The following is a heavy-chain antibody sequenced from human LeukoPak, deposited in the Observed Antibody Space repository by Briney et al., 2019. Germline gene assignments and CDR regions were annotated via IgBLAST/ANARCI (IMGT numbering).Heavy chain of an antibody. CDR2: ISGSGGST. Sequence: GGSLRLSCAASGFTFSSYAMSWVRQAPGKGLEWVSAISGSGGSTYYADSVKCRFTISRDNSKNTLYLQMNSLRAEDTAVYYCATPLVLDYYILTGTDYWGQGTLVTVSS. J-gene: IGHJ4*02. CDR3: ATPLVLDYYILTGTDY. V-gene: IGHV3-23*01. CDR1: GFTFSSYA. D-gene: IGHD3-9*01.